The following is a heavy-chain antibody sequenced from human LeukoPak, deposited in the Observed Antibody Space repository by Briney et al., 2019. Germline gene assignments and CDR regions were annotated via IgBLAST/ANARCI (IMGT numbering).Heavy chain of an antibody. CDR2: IDARSGIT. CDR1: GFTFTIFG. V-gene: IGHV3-48*01. D-gene: IGHD3-9*01. CDR3: TRDLMDYDVSTGLHHYYMDV. J-gene: IGHJ6*02. Sequence: GGSLRLSCAASGFTFTIFGLNWVRQAPGKVPEWVSYIDARSGITYYADSVQGRFTISRDNAQESVFLQMNSLRADDTAVYYCTRDLMDYDVSTGLHHYYMDVWGQGTTVTVSS.